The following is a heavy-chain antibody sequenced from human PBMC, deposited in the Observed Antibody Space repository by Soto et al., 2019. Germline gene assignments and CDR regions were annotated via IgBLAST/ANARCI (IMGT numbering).Heavy chain of an antibody. CDR2: INHSGST. CDR3: AGVPNGYVPTNWFDP. Sequence: QVQLQQWGAGLLKPSETLSLTCAVYGGSFSGYYWSWIRQPPGKGLEWIGEINHSGSTNYNPSLKSRVTISVDTSMNQFSLKLSSVTAADTAVYYCAGVPNGYVPTNWFDPWGQGTLVTVSS. CDR1: GGSFSGYY. D-gene: IGHD5-12*01. J-gene: IGHJ5*02. V-gene: IGHV4-34*01.